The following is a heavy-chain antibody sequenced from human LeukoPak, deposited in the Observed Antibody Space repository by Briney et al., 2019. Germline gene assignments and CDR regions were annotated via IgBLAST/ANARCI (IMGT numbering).Heavy chain of an antibody. CDR3: ARDQGLTYYYGSGSYIVGYFDY. CDR1: GGSISSSSYY. CDR2: IYYSGST. V-gene: IGHV4-39*02. J-gene: IGHJ4*02. Sequence: SETLSLTCTVTGGSISSSSYYWGWIRQPPGKGLEWIGSIYYSGSTYYNPSLKSRVTISVDTSKNQFSLKLSSVTAADTAVYYCARDQGLTYYYGSGSYIVGYFDYWGQGTLVTVSS. D-gene: IGHD3-10*01.